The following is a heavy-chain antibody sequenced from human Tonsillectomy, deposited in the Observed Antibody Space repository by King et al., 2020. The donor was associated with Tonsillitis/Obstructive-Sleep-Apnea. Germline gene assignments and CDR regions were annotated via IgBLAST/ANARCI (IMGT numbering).Heavy chain of an antibody. Sequence: QLQESGPGLVKPSETLSLTCTVSGGSVSSNSYYWNWIRQPPGKGLEWIGYIYYSGTTNYNPSLKSRVTISSDTSKNQFSLNLSSVTAADTAVYYCARSLYYYGSGSYYTYYFDYWGQGTLVTVSS. CDR1: GGSVSSNSYY. J-gene: IGHJ4*02. V-gene: IGHV4-61*01. D-gene: IGHD3-10*01. CDR3: ARSLYYYGSGSYYTYYFDY. CDR2: IYYSGTT.